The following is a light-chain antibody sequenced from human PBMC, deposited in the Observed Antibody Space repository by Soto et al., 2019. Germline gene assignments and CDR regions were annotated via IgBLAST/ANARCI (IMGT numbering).Light chain of an antibody. J-gene: IGKJ1*01. Sequence: DIQMTQSPSTLSASLGDRVTITCRASQSISSWLAWYQQKPGKAPKLLLRKASTLESGVPSRFSGSASGTELTLTISSLQPDDFATYYCQQYNSYRTFGQGTKVEI. CDR2: KAS. CDR1: QSISSW. CDR3: QQYNSYRT. V-gene: IGKV1-5*03.